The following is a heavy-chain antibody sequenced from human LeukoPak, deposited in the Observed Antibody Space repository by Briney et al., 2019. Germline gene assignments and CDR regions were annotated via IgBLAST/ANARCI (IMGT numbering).Heavy chain of an antibody. Sequence: SETLSLTCAVYGGSFRGYYWSWIRQPPGKGLEWIGEINHSGSTNYNPSLKSRVTISVDTSKNQFSLKLSSVTAADTAVYYCARGSSSGWSYFDYWGQGTLVTVSS. V-gene: IGHV4-34*01. CDR2: INHSGST. J-gene: IGHJ4*02. D-gene: IGHD6-19*01. CDR1: GGSFRGYY. CDR3: ARGSSSGWSYFDY.